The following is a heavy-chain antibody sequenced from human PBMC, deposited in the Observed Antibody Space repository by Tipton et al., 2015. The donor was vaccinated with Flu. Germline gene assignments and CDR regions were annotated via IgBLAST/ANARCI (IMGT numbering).Heavy chain of an antibody. J-gene: IGHJ4*02. CDR2: ISTYAGNT. V-gene: IGHV1-18*01. CDR3: ARYNCYDSTGHFAF. Sequence: QVQLVQSGAEVKKSGASVKVSCKASGYTFNSHGITWVRQAPGQGLEYVGWISTYAGNTNYAQKVQGRVTLTTDTPTSTAYMELRSLRSDDTAVYYCARYNCYDSTGHFAFWGQGTLVAVSS. CDR1: GYTFNSHG. D-gene: IGHD3-22*01.